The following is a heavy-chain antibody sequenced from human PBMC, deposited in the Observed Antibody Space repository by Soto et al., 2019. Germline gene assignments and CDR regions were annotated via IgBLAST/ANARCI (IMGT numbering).Heavy chain of an antibody. CDR2: TYYSGSS. CDR3: VRGGAQWPGYLVS. Sequence: SETLSLTCSVSGGSITGDYYWSWIRQSPEKGLEWIGYTYYSGSSYSNPALQSRLSISLDTSKNQFSLKQRSVTAAATAVYYLVRGGAQWPGYLVSWGQGALVTVSS. V-gene: IGHV4-30-4*02. D-gene: IGHD6-19*01. CDR1: GGSITGDYY. J-gene: IGHJ5*02.